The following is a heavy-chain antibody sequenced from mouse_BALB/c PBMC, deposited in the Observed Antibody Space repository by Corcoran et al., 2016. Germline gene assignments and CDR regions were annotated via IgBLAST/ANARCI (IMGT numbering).Heavy chain of an antibody. Sequence: DVQLQESGPGLVKPSHSLSLTCSVTGYSITSGYYWNWIRQFPGNKLEWMGYISYDGSNNYNPSLKNRISITRDTSKNQFFLKLNSVTTEDPATYYCSRDYYGSSYFDYWGQGSTLTVSS. V-gene: IGHV3-6*02. J-gene: IGHJ2*01. CDR3: SRDYYGSSYFDY. D-gene: IGHD1-1*01. CDR2: ISYDGSN. CDR1: GYSITSGYY.